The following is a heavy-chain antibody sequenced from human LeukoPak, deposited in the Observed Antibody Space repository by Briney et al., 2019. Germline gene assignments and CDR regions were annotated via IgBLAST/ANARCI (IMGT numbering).Heavy chain of an antibody. D-gene: IGHD2-15*01. J-gene: IGHJ6*03. CDR2: IRYDGSNK. V-gene: IGHV3-30*02. Sequence: PGGSLRLSCAASGFTFSSYGMHWVRQAPGKGLEWVAFIRYDGSNKYYADSVKGRFTISRDNSKNTLYLQMNSLRAEDTAVYYCAKGPRYGIGYCSGGSCYGDYYYYYMDVWGKGTTVTISS. CDR1: GFTFSSYG. CDR3: AKGPRYGIGYCSGGSCYGDYYYYYMDV.